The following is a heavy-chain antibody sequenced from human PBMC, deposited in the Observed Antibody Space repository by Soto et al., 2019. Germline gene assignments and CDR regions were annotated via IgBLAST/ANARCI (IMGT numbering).Heavy chain of an antibody. CDR1: GGSISSYY. V-gene: IGHV4-59*08. J-gene: IGHJ4*02. CDR2: IYYSGST. CDR3: ARLPPSSAYFDY. Sequence: PSETLSLTCTVSGGSISSYYWSWIRQPPGKGLEWIGYIYYSGSTNYNPSLKSRVTISVDTSKNQFSLKLSSVTAADTAVYYCARLPPSSAYFDYWGQGTLVTVS.